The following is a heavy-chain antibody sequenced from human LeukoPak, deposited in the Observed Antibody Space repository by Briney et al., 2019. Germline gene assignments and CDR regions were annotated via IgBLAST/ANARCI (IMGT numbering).Heavy chain of an antibody. CDR2: MYGDLRDI. J-gene: IGHJ6*02. Sequence: GWSLRPSCEASGLTFSNSWMHWVRQIPGKGLVWLSRMYGDLRDISYPDSVNGRFTISRDNAKNSLYLQMNSLRAEDTAVYYCARDRGYCSSTSCYRILYYYGMDVWGQGTTVTVSS. CDR3: ARDRGYCSSTSCYRILYYYGMDV. CDR1: GLTFSNSW. V-gene: IGHV3-74*01. D-gene: IGHD2-2*01.